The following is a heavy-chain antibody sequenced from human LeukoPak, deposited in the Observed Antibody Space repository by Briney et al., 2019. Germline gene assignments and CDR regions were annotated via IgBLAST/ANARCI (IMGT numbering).Heavy chain of an antibody. V-gene: IGHV5-51*01. D-gene: IGHD2-2*01. J-gene: IGHJ4*02. CDR2: IYPGDSDT. CDR1: GYSFTSYW. CDR3: ASRHCTSTNCFDY. Sequence: PGESLQSSCKGSGYSFTSYWIGWVRRMPGKGLGWMGIIYPGDSDTRYSPSFQGQVTISADKSISTAYLQWSSLKASDTAIYYCASRHCTSTNCFDYWGQGTLVTVSS.